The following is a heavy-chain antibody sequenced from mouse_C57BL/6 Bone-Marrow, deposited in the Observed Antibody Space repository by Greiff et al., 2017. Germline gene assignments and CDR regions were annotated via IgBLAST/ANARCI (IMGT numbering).Heavy chain of an antibody. Sequence: VQLQQPGAELVKPGASVKMSCKASGYTFTSYWITWVKQRPGQGLEWIGDIYPTSGRTNYNEKFKSKAILTVDTSSTTAYMQLSSLTSEDSAVFYCARSGPLGRRFDYWGQGTTLTVSS. D-gene: IGHD4-1*01. V-gene: IGHV1-55*01. CDR2: IYPTSGRT. J-gene: IGHJ2*01. CDR3: ARSGPLGRRFDY. CDR1: GYTFTSYW.